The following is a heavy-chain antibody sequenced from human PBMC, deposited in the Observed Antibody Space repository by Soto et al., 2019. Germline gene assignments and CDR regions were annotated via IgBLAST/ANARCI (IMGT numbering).Heavy chain of an antibody. CDR2: INHSGST. J-gene: IGHJ3*02. CDR1: GGSFSGYY. D-gene: IGHD2-15*01. V-gene: IGHV4-34*01. CDR3: ARAYCSGGSCYGDAFDI. Sequence: PSETLSLTCAVYGGSFSGYYWSWIRKPPGKGLEWIGEINHSGSTNYNPSLKSRVTISVDTSKNQFSLKLSSVTAADTAVYYCARAYCSGGSCYGDAFDIWGQGTMVTVSS.